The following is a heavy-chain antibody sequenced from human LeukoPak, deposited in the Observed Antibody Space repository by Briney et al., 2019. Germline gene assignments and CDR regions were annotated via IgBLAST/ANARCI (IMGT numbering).Heavy chain of an antibody. CDR2: MNPNSGNT. CDR3: ARVAARRGNWFDP. Sequence: ASVKVSCKASGYTFTSYDINWVRQATGQGLEWMGWMNPNSGNTGYAQKFQGRVTTTRNTSISTAYMELSSLRSGDTAVYYCARVAARRGNWFDPWGQGTLVTVSS. D-gene: IGHD6-6*01. CDR1: GYTFTSYD. J-gene: IGHJ5*02. V-gene: IGHV1-8*01.